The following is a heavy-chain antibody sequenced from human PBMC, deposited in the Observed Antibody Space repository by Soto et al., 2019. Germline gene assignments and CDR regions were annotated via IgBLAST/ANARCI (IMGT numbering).Heavy chain of an antibody. CDR2: VSSSSSTI. D-gene: IGHD5-12*01. Sequence: EVELVESGGGLVQPGGSLRLSCAASGFTFSSYGMNWVRQAPGKGLEWVSYVSSSSSTIYYADSVKGRFTISRDNAKNSLYLQMNNQSDEDTSVSCCARELSGYDWYFDYWGQGTLVTVSS. CDR3: ARELSGYDWYFDY. J-gene: IGHJ4*02. V-gene: IGHV3-48*02. CDR1: GFTFSSYG.